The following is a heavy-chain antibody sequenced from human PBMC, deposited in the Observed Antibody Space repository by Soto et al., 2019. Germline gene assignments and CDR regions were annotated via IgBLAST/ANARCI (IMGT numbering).Heavy chain of an antibody. Sequence: SETLSLTCAVYGGSFSGYYWTWIRQPPGKGLEWIGEINHRGNTNYNPSLKSRVTISVDTSKNQFSLKLTSVTAADTAVYYCARQEVPQWFTKGYYGMDVWDQGATVTVSS. V-gene: IGHV4-34*01. CDR1: GGSFSGYY. CDR3: ARQEVPQWFTKGYYGMDV. J-gene: IGHJ6*02. D-gene: IGHD2-8*01. CDR2: INHRGNT.